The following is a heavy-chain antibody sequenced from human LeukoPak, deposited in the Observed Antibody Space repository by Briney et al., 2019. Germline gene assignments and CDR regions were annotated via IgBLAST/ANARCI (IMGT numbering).Heavy chain of an antibody. Sequence: ASVKVSCKASGYTFTSYDINWVRQATGQGLEWMGWMNPNSGNTGYAQKFQGRVTMTRNTSISTAYMELSSLRSEDTAVYYCARVPRRYCSSTSCLWFDPWGQGTLVTVSS. CDR1: GYTFTSYD. J-gene: IGHJ5*02. D-gene: IGHD2-2*01. CDR3: ARVPRRYCSSTSCLWFDP. V-gene: IGHV1-8*01. CDR2: MNPNSGNT.